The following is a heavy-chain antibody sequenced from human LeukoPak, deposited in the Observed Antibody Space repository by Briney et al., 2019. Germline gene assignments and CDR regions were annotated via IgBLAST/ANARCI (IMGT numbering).Heavy chain of an antibody. CDR1: GGSISSGGYS. Sequence: KPSQTLSLTCAVSGGSISSGGYSWSWIRQPPGKGLEWIGYIYHSGSTYYNPSLKSRVTISVDSSKNQLSLKLSSVTAADTAVYYCARAGSRATNYAFDIWGQGTMVTVSS. D-gene: IGHD1-26*01. CDR2: IYHSGST. V-gene: IGHV4-30-2*01. J-gene: IGHJ3*02. CDR3: ARAGSRATNYAFDI.